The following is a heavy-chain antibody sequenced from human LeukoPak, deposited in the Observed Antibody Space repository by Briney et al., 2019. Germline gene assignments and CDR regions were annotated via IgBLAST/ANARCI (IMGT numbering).Heavy chain of an antibody. CDR2: ISSSGSYI. CDR1: GFTFSNYN. CDR3: ASRASCGGDCYQFDY. V-gene: IGHV3-21*01. J-gene: IGHJ4*02. Sequence: GGSLRLSCAASGFTFSNYNMNWVRQAPGKGLEWVSSISSSGSYIYYADSVKGRFTISRDNAKNSLYLQMNSLRAEDTAVYYCASRASCGGDCYQFDYWGQGTLVTVSS. D-gene: IGHD2-21*02.